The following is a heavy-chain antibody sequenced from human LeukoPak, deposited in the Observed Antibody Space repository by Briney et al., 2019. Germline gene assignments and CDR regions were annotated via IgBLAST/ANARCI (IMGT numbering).Heavy chain of an antibody. J-gene: IGHJ6*02. Sequence: GGSLRLSCAASGFTFSSYGMHWVRQAPGKGLEWVAVIWYDGSNKYYAGSVKGRFTISRDNSKNTLYLQMNSLRAEDTAVYYCARIATPQRVYGMDVWGQGTTVTVSS. D-gene: IGHD6-13*01. CDR2: IWYDGSNK. CDR1: GFTFSSYG. V-gene: IGHV3-33*01. CDR3: ARIATPQRVYGMDV.